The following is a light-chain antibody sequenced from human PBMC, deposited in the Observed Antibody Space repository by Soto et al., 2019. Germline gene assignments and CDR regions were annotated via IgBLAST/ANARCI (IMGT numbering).Light chain of an antibody. CDR3: QKCKVAPFT. V-gene: IGKV1-27*01. CDR1: QDIGNL. J-gene: IGKJ4*01. Sequence: DIQMTQSPSSLSEFVGDRVTITCRASQDIGNLLAWYQQKPGKVPKLLIYAASTLQSGVPSRFSGSGSGTDFTLTISSLQPEDVATYYCQKCKVAPFTFGGGTKVDIK. CDR2: AAS.